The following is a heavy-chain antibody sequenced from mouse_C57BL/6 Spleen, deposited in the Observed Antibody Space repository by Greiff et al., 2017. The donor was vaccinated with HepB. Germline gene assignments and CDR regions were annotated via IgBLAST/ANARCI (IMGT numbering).Heavy chain of an antibody. CDR2: IDPSDSYT. Sequence: VHLQQPGAELVKPGASVKLPCKASGYTFTSYWMQWVKQRPGQGLEWIGAIDPSDSYTNYTQKFKGKATLTVDTSSSTAYMQLSSLTSEDSAVYYCARRDGRRYVDVWGTGTTVTVSS. CDR3: ARRDGRRYVDV. J-gene: IGHJ1*03. V-gene: IGHV1-50*01. CDR1: GYTFTSYW. D-gene: IGHD1-1*01.